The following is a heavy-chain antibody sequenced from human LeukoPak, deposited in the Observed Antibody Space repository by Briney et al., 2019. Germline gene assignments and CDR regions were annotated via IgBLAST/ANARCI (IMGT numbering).Heavy chain of an antibody. CDR1: GFTFSSYS. D-gene: IGHD1-26*01. CDR3: ATDSKTYSGSYGVDY. Sequence: PGGSLRLSCAASGFTFSSYSMNWVRQAPGKGLEWVSSISSSSSYIYYADSVKGRFTISRDNAKNSLYLQMNGLRAGDTAVYYCATDSKTYSGSYGVDYWGQGTLVTVSS. V-gene: IGHV3-21*01. CDR2: ISSSSSYI. J-gene: IGHJ4*02.